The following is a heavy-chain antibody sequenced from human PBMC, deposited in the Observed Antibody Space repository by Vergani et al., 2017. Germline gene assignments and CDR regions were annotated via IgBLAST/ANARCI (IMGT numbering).Heavy chain of an antibody. CDR2: INPSGGHT. Sequence: VQVVQSGAEVKKSGASVKVSCKTSGYTFSNYYMHWVRQAPGQGLEWMGIINPSGGHTNYAQKFQGRVTMTRDTSTSTVYMELSSLSSEDTAIYYCARGDYGILTGYRYWGQGTLDTVSA. J-gene: IGHJ4*02. CDR3: ARGDYGILTGYRY. CDR1: GYTFSNYY. D-gene: IGHD3-9*01. V-gene: IGHV1-46*03.